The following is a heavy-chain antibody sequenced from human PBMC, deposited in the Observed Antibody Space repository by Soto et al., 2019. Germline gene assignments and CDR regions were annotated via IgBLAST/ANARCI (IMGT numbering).Heavy chain of an antibody. CDR3: TTDSYSAMMVVRFDY. D-gene: IGHD2-15*01. V-gene: IGHV3-15*07. CDR2: IKSKTHGGTT. J-gene: IGHJ4*01. Sequence: EVQLVESGGDLVKPGGSLRLSCAASDFAFTNAWINWVRQAPGKGLEWVGRIKSKTHGGTTDFAAPVKGRFAISRDDSKNLVYRQINSLRTEDTGIYYCTTDSYSAMMVVRFDYWDHGTLVTV. CDR1: DFAFTNAW.